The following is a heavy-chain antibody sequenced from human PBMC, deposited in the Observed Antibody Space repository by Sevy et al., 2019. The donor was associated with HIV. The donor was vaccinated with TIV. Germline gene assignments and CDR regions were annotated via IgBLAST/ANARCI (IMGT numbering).Heavy chain of an antibody. CDR1: GYTLTELS. CDR2: FDPEDGET. J-gene: IGHJ4*02. Sequence: ASVKVSCKVSGYTLTELSMHWVRQAPGKGLEWMGGFDPEDGETIYAQKFQGRVTMTEDTSTDTAYMELSSLRSEDTAVYYWATITMVQGVIISLGEWGQGTLVTVS. V-gene: IGHV1-24*01. CDR3: ATITMVQGVIISLGE. D-gene: IGHD3-10*01.